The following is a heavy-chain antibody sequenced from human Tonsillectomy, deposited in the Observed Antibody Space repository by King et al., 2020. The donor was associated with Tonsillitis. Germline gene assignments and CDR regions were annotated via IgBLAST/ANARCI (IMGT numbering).Heavy chain of an antibody. CDR1: AFTFSSYA. Sequence: VQLVESGGGVVQPGRSLRLSCASSAFTFSSYALHLVRQAPGKGLEWVAVISYDGYNQYYADSVKGRFTNSRDNSKNTLYLKMNSLRAEDTAVYYCARDQVPAANYYYYGLVGWGQGTTVSVSS. J-gene: IGHJ6*02. D-gene: IGHD2-2*01. CDR2: ISYDGYNQ. CDR3: ARDQVPAANYYYYGLVG. V-gene: IGHV3-30-3*01.